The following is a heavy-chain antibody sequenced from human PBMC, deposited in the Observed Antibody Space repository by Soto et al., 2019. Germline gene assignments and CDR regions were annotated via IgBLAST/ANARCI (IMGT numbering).Heavy chain of an antibody. CDR2: ISSSSSYI. V-gene: IGHV3-21*01. Sequence: PGGSPRLSCAASGLTFSSYGINWVRPAPGKGLEWVSSISSSSSYIYYADSVKGRFTISRDNAKNSLYLQMNSLRAEDTAVYYCARDQPGYSYGYGLGYWGQGTLVTVSS. J-gene: IGHJ4*02. D-gene: IGHD5-18*01. CDR1: GLTFSSYG. CDR3: ARDQPGYSYGYGLGY.